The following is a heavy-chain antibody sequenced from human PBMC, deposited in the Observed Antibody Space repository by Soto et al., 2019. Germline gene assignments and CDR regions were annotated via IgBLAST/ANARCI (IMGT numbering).Heavy chain of an antibody. CDR2: MNPINGAT. CDR1: GYDFTAYD. V-gene: IGHV1-8*02. J-gene: IGHJ6*02. D-gene: IGHD6-13*01. Sequence: GASVKVSCKASGYDFTAYDINWVRQASGQGXEWMGWMNPINGATGTARRFQGRVSLSRNTATGTAYLELTSLRSDDTAVYYCGRGPSPRAPAGGTPYYYAMDVWGQGPTVTVSS. CDR3: GRGPSPRAPAGGTPYYYAMDV.